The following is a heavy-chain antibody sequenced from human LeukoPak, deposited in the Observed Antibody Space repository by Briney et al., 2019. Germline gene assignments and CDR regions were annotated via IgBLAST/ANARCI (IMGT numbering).Heavy chain of an antibody. CDR1: GYFISSGYY. CDR3: ARVSSSSLFDY. Sequence: PSETLSLTCTVSGYFISSGYYWAWIRQPPGKGLEWIGEINHSGSTNYNPSLKSRVTISLDTSKNQFSLKLSSVTAADTAVYYCARVSSSSLFDYWGRGVLVTVSS. CDR2: INHSGST. V-gene: IGHV4-38-2*02. D-gene: IGHD6-6*01. J-gene: IGHJ4*02.